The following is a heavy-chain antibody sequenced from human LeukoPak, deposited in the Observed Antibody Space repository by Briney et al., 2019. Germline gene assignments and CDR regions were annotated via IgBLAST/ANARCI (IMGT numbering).Heavy chain of an antibody. CDR2: IYHSGST. Sequence: SETLSLSCTVSGYSISSGYYWGWIRQPPGKGLEWIGSIYHSGSTYYNPSLKSRVTISVDTSKNQFSLKLSSVTAADTAVYYCARSRVCSSISCSTSYYNWFDLGGQGKLVTVS. CDR3: ARSRVCSSISCSTSYYNWFDL. D-gene: IGHD2-2*01. V-gene: IGHV4-38-2*02. CDR1: GYSISSGYY. J-gene: IGHJ5*02.